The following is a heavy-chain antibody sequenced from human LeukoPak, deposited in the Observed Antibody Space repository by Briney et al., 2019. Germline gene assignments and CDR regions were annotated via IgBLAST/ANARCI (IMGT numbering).Heavy chain of an antibody. CDR3: ARQRCSSTTTCYESHRWFDP. CDR2: IYSCDCDT. V-gene: IGHV5-51*01. CDR1: GCLFTSYW. J-gene: IGHJ5*02. D-gene: IGHD2-2*01. Sequence: GGSLQISCWGSGCLFTSYWIGRGRPVPGKGLEWRGIIYSCDCDTRYSPFFEGQVTISADKSISTAYLQWSSLKASDTAMYYCARQRCSSTTTCYESHRWFDPWGQGTLVTVSS.